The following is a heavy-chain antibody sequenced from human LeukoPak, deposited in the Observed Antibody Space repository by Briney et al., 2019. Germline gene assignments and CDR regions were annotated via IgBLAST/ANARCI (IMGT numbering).Heavy chain of an antibody. D-gene: IGHD3-22*01. Sequence: SETLSLTCGVSGCSISSGYYWGWIRQPPGKGLEWIGSIYHSGSTYYNPSLKSRVTISVDTSKNQFSLKLSSVTAADTAVYYCARHISGYYNYYYYYYMDVWGKGTTVTVSS. CDR2: IYHSGST. J-gene: IGHJ6*03. CDR1: GCSISSGYY. V-gene: IGHV4-38-2*01. CDR3: ARHISGYYNYYYYYYMDV.